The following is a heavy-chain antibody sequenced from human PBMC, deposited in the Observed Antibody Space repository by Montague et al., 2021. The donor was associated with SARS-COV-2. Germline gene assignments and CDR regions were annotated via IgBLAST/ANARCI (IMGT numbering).Heavy chain of an antibody. Sequence: SETLSLTCAVYDGSFSDYSWTWIRQPPGKGLEWIGEINHRGSTNYNPSLKSRVTISVDTSKNQFSLKMTSVTAADTAVYYCARVHPLWFGELLDYYYYYGMDVWGQGTTVTVSS. D-gene: IGHD3-10*01. V-gene: IGHV4-34*01. CDR3: ARVHPLWFGELLDYYYYYGMDV. J-gene: IGHJ6*02. CDR1: DGSFSDYS. CDR2: INHRGST.